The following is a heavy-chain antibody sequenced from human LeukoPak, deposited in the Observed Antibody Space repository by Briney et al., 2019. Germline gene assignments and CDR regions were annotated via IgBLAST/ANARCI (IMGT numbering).Heavy chain of an antibody. D-gene: IGHD1-26*01. J-gene: IGHJ1*01. V-gene: IGHV3-23*01. CDR2: ISGSGGTT. CDR1: GFSFSNYA. CDR3: ARAYVGAIHAEYFQH. Sequence: GGSLRLSCVASGFSFSNYAMSWVRQAPGKGLEWVSAISGSGGTTYYADPVKGRFTISRDNSKNTLHLQMDSLRSDDTAVYYCARAYVGAIHAEYFQHWGQGTLVTVSS.